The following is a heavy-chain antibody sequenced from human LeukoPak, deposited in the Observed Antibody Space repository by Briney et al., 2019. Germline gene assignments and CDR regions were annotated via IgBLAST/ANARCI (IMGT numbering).Heavy chain of an antibody. Sequence: PSETLSLTCAVYGQSLSGYYCNWIRQPPGKGLEWIGEIFNRGRTNYNPSLKSRVTISVDTSKNQIPLKLNSVTAADAAVYYCAFGGAYSFDYWGQGTLVAVPS. CDR2: IFNRGRT. CDR3: AFGGAYSFDY. V-gene: IGHV4-34*12. D-gene: IGHD2-15*01. J-gene: IGHJ4*02. CDR1: GQSLSGYY.